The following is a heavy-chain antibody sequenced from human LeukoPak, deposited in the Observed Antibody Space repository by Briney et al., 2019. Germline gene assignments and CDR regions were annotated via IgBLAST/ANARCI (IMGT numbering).Heavy chain of an antibody. D-gene: IGHD4-17*01. Sequence: SETLSLTCTVSGGSISSYYWSWIRQPPGKGLKWIGYIYYSGSTNYNPSLKSRVTISVDTSKNQFSLKLSSVTAADTAVYYCARHPAAGLRVDYWGQGTLVTVSS. CDR3: ARHPAAGLRVDY. J-gene: IGHJ4*02. CDR1: GGSISSYY. V-gene: IGHV4-59*08. CDR2: IYYSGST.